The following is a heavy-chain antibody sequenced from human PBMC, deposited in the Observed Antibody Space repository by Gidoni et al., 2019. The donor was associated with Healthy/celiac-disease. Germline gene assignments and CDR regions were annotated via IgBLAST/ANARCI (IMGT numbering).Heavy chain of an antibody. V-gene: IGHV1-58*01. J-gene: IGHJ6*03. D-gene: IGHD3-22*01. CDR3: AALYYYDSSGYSPKGRYYYYYYMDV. CDR1: GFTFTSSA. Sequence: QMQLVQSGPEVKKPGTSVKVSCKASGFTFTSSAVQWVRQARGQRLEWIGWIVVGSGNTNYAQKFQERVTITRDMSTSTAYMELSSLRSEDTAVYYCAALYYYDSSGYSPKGRYYYYYYMDVWGKGTTVTVSS. CDR2: IVVGSGNT.